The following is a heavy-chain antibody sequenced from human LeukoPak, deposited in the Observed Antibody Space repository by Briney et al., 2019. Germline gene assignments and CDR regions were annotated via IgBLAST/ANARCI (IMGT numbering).Heavy chain of an antibody. V-gene: IGHV3-21*01. D-gene: IGHD1-26*01. Sequence: GGSLRLSCAASGFTFSSYSMNWVRQAPGKGLEWVSSISSSSYIYYADSVKGRFTISRDNAKNSLYLQVNSLRAEDTAVYYCANDEVGGHFEYWGQGTLVTVSS. J-gene: IGHJ4*02. CDR2: ISSSSYI. CDR3: ANDEVGGHFEY. CDR1: GFTFSSYS.